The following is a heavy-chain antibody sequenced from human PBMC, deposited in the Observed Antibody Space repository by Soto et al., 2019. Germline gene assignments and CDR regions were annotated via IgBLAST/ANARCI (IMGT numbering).Heavy chain of an antibody. CDR2: INHSGST. V-gene: IGHV4-34*01. J-gene: IGHJ4*02. Sequence: LSLTCAVYGGSFSGYYWSWIRQPPGKGLEWIGEINHSGSTNYNPSLKSRVTISVDTSKSQFSLKLSSVTAADTAVYYCARALHFAYWGQGTLVTVSS. D-gene: IGHD1-26*01. CDR3: ARALHFAY. CDR1: GGSFSGYY.